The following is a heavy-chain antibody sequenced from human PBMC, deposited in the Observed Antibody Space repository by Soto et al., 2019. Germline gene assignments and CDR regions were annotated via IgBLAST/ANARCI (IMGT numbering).Heavy chain of an antibody. J-gene: IGHJ4*02. Sequence: QVQLVESGGGVVQPGRSLRLSCAASGFTFSSYGMHWVRQAPGKGLEWVAVISYDGSNKYYADSVKGRFTISRDNSKNTLYLQMNRLRAEDTAVYYCAKGTDYWGQGTLVTVSS. CDR3: AKGTDY. CDR2: ISYDGSNK. V-gene: IGHV3-30*18. CDR1: GFTFSSYG.